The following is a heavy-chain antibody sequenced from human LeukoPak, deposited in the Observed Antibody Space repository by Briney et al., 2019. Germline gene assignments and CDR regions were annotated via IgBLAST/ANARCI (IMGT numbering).Heavy chain of an antibody. CDR1: GFTFNNFA. CDR2: TSGSGGST. D-gene: IGHD3-3*01. Sequence: GGSLRLSCAASGFTFNNFAMSWLRQAPGKGLEWVSATSGSGGSTYYADSVKGRFTISRDNSKNTLYLQMNSLRADDTALYYCAKRGSYDFWSGYYYAYWGRGTPVTVSS. CDR3: AKRGSYDFWSGYYYAY. J-gene: IGHJ4*02. V-gene: IGHV3-23*01.